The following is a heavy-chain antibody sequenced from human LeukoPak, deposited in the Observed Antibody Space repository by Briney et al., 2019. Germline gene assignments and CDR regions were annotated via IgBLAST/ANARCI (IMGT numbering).Heavy chain of an antibody. CDR3: DWFSNSDNLDV. V-gene: IGHV1-69*02. Sequence: VASVKVSCKASGYTFIGYYMQWVRQAPGQGLEWMGRIIPILELPSYAQKFQGRITITADSSTGTAYMEMTSLRSEDTAVYFCDWFSNSDNLDVWGQGTTVTVSS. J-gene: IGHJ6*02. CDR1: GYTFIGYY. D-gene: IGHD3-9*01. CDR2: IIPILELP.